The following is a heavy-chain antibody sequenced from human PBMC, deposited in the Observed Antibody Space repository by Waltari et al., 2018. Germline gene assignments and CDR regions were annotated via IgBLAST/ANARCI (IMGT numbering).Heavy chain of an antibody. V-gene: IGHV4-61*02. D-gene: IGHD3-10*01. CDR3: ASFGSHSY. CDR1: GGSISSDIYY. J-gene: IGHJ4*02. CDR2: THTSGSN. Sequence: QVQLQESGPGLVKPSQTLSLTCTVSGGSISSDIYYWTWIRQPAGKGPEWLGRTHTSGSNYYNPSLKSRLTISVDRSRNQFSLKLSSVTAADTAVYYCASFGSHSYWGQGTLVTVSS.